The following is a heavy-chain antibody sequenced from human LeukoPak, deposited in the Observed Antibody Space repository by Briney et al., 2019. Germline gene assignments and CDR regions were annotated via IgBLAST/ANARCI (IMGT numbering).Heavy chain of an antibody. CDR3: AREYYYDSSGYYPHDAFDI. D-gene: IGHD3-22*01. V-gene: IGHV1-46*01. CDR1: GYTFTSYY. Sequence: ASVKVSCKASGYTFTSYYMHWVRQAPGQGLEWMGIINPSGGSTSYAQKFQGRVTMTRDMSTSTVYMKLSSLRSEDTAVYYCAREYYYDSSGYYPHDAFDIWGQGTMVTVSS. J-gene: IGHJ3*02. CDR2: INPSGGST.